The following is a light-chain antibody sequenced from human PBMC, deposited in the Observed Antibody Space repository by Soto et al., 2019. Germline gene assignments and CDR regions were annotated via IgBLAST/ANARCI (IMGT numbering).Light chain of an antibody. Sequence: DIVLTQSPDSLAVSLGERATINCKSSQSVLYNSDNKNYLAWYQQKAGQPPKLLIYWASTRDSGVPDRFSGIGSGADFTHTSSHLQAEDVAVYYCQQYYTTLSFGGGTKVEIK. CDR1: QSVLYNSDNKNY. J-gene: IGKJ4*01. CDR3: QQYYTTLS. V-gene: IGKV4-1*01. CDR2: WAS.